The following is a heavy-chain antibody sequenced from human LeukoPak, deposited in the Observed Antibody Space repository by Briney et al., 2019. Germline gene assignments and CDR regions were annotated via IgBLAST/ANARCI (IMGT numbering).Heavy chain of an antibody. Sequence: GGSLRLSCAASGFTFSSYAMTWVRQAPGKGLEWVSVIYSGGSTYYADSVEGRFTISRDNSKNTLYLQMNSLRAEDTAVYYCARGLSGNYLNAFDIWGQGTMVTVSS. CDR2: IYSGGST. CDR1: GFTFSSYA. V-gene: IGHV3-53*01. CDR3: ARGLSGNYLNAFDI. J-gene: IGHJ3*02. D-gene: IGHD1-26*01.